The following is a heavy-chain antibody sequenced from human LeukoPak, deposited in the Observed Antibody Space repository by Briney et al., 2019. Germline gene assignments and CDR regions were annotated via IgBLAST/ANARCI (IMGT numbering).Heavy chain of an antibody. J-gene: IGHJ4*02. D-gene: IGHD3-16*01. Sequence: SETLSLTCTVSGGSISSSSYYWGWIRQPPGKGLEWIGSIYYSGSTYYNPSLKSRVTISVDMSKNQFSLKLSSVTAADTAVYYCARHRGYGRGDLDYWGQGTLVTVSS. CDR1: GGSISSSSYY. CDR3: ARHRGYGRGDLDY. CDR2: IYYSGST. V-gene: IGHV4-39*01.